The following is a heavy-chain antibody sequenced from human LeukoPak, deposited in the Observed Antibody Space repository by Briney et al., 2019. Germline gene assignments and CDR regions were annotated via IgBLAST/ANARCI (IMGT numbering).Heavy chain of an antibody. CDR2: IYYSGST. CDR3: ASVTTVVTLVYY. J-gene: IGHJ4*02. V-gene: IGHV4-39*07. D-gene: IGHD4-23*01. CDR1: GGSISSSSYY. Sequence: SETLSLTRTVSGGSISSSSYYWGWIRQPPGKGLEWIGSIYYSGSTYYNPPLKSRVTISVDTSKNQFSLKLSSVTAADTAVYYCASVTTVVTLVYYWGQGTLVTVSS.